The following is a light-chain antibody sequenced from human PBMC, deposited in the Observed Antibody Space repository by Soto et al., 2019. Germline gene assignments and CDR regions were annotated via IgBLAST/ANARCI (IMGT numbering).Light chain of an antibody. CDR2: EVS. CDR1: RSDVGTYNY. Sequence: QSALTQPPSASGSPGQSVTISCTGTRSDVGTYNYVSWYQQHPGKAPKLIIYEVSKQPSGVPDRFSGSKSGNTASLTVSGLQAEDEADYYCSSYAGRNNFYVFGTGTKVTVL. CDR3: SSYAGRNNFYV. J-gene: IGLJ1*01. V-gene: IGLV2-8*01.